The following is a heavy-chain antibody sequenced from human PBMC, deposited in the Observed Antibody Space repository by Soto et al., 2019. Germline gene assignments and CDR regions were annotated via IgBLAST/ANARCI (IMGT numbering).Heavy chain of an antibody. V-gene: IGHV1-2*04. CDR3: ASAPLEYSGYGGPGGGYYYYYMDV. D-gene: IGHD5-12*01. J-gene: IGHJ6*03. CDR2: INPNSGGT. Sequence: QVQLVQSGAEVKKPGASVKVSCKASGYTFTGYYMHWVRQAPGQGLEWMGWINPNSGGTNYAQKFQGWVTMTMDTSISTAYMDVSRLRSDDTAVYYCASAPLEYSGYGGPGGGYYYYYMDVWGKGTTVTVSS. CDR1: GYTFTGYY.